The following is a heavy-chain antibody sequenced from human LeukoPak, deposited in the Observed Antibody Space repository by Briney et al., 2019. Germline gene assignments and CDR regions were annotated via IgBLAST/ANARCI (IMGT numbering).Heavy chain of an antibody. D-gene: IGHD4-23*01. J-gene: IGHJ4*02. V-gene: IGHV3-11*04. Sequence: GGSLRLSCAVSQFTFSDHYMSWIRQAPGKGLEWVSSISSGGSYIYYADSVKGRFTISRDNAKNSLYLQMNSLRAEDTAVYYCARDGPGGHFDYWGQGTLVTVSS. CDR1: QFTFSDHY. CDR2: ISSGGSYI. CDR3: ARDGPGGHFDY.